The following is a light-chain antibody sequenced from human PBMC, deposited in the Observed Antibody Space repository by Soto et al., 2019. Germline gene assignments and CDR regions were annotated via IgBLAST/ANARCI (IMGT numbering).Light chain of an antibody. V-gene: IGLV1-40*01. CDR3: QSYDSSLSGPVV. Sequence: QSVLTQPPSVSGAPGQRVTISCTWSSSNIGSGYDVHWYQQLPGTAPKLLIYGNSNRPSGVPDRFAGSKSGTSASLAITGLQAEDEADYYCQSYDSSLSGPVVFGGGTKLTVL. CDR1: SSNIGSGYD. J-gene: IGLJ2*01. CDR2: GNS.